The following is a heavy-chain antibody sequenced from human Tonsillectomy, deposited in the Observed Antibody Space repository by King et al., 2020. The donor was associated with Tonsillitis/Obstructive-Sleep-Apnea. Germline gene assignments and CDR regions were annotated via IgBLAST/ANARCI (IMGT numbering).Heavy chain of an antibody. D-gene: IGHD3-3*01. CDR3: AREGHRRAIFVVITGYYFAL. Sequence: VQLVESGGGVVQPGRSLRLSCAASGFTFRAYEMNWVRQAPGRGLEWVSYISSSGSSIYYAESVKGRFTISRDNAKNSMYLHMNTLRPEDTAVYFCAREGHRRAIFVVITGYYFALWGQGTLVTVSS. V-gene: IGHV3-48*03. CDR1: GFTFRAYE. J-gene: IGHJ4*02. CDR2: ISSSGSSI.